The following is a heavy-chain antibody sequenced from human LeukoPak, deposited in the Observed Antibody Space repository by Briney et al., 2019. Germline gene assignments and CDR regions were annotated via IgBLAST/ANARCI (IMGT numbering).Heavy chain of an antibody. Sequence: ASVKVSCKASGYTFTGHYIHWVRQAPGQGPEWMGWINPKSGGTKYEEKFQGRVTMTRDTSITTAYMELSSLRFDDTAVFYCARGLDFQDKSSYRPFAHWGQGTPVTVSS. V-gene: IGHV1-2*02. D-gene: IGHD3-16*02. CDR1: GYTFTGHY. CDR2: INPKSGGT. J-gene: IGHJ4*02. CDR3: ARGLDFQDKSSYRPFAH.